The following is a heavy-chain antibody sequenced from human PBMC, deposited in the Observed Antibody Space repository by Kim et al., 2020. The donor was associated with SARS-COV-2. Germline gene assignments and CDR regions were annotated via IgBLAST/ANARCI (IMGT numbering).Heavy chain of an antibody. CDR3: ARAVVAVTIKGAP. Sequence: YADSVKGRFTISRDNAKNSLYLQMNSLRAEDTAVYYCARAVVAVTIKGAPWGQGTLVTVSS. J-gene: IGHJ5*02. D-gene: IGHD4-17*01. V-gene: IGHV3-21*01.